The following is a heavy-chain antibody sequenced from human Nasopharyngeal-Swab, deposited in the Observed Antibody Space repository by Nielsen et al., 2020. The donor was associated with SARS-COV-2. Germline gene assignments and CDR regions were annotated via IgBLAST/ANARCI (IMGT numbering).Heavy chain of an antibody. CDR3: ARGLWSSLRLLGGMDV. CDR1: GFTFSDYY. D-gene: IGHD4/OR15-4a*01. CDR2: ISSSGSTI. V-gene: IGHV3-11*04. Sequence: GESLKISYAASGFTFSDYYMSWIRQAPGKGLEWVSYISSSGSTIYYADSVKGRFTISRDNAKNSLYLQMNSLRAEDTAVYYCARGLWSSLRLLGGMDVWGQGTTVTVSS. J-gene: IGHJ6*02.